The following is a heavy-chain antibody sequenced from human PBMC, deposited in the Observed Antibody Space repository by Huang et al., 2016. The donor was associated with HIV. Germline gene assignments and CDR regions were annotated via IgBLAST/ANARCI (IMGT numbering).Heavy chain of an antibody. D-gene: IGHD2-21*01. Sequence: QVQLVQSGAEVKKPGASVKVSCKVSGYTLPEFSIHCVRQAPGKGLEWMRGWAPRHGETNYAQNYQDKVTMTEDTSADTAYMELNSLRAEDTTVYYCATGFDTYYDIWGQGTMVIASS. V-gene: IGHV1-24*01. CDR2: WAPRHGET. CDR1: GYTLPEFS. CDR3: ATGFDTYYDI. J-gene: IGHJ3*02.